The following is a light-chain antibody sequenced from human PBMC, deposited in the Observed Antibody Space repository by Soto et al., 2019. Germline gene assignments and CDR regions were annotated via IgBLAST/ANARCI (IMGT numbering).Light chain of an antibody. J-gene: IGKJ2*01. CDR1: QSVSSSY. V-gene: IGKV3-20*01. CDR3: QQYGSFPRT. Sequence: EIVLTQSPGTLSLSPGERATLSCRASQSVSSSYLAWYQQKPGQAPRLLIYGASSRANGIPDRFSGSGSGTDFPLTISRLEPEDCAVYYCQQYGSFPRTFGQGTKLEIK. CDR2: GAS.